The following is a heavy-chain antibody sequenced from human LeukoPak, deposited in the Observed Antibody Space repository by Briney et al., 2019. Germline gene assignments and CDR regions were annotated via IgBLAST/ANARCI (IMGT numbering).Heavy chain of an antibody. CDR3: AKGTITYSFYFMEV. Sequence: GGSLRLSCTASGFTLSSYWMSWVRQAPGKGPEWVSGISGSGGNTQYSDSVKGRFTVSRDNSKNTLFLHMNSLRVEDTAVYYCAKGTITYSFYFMEVWGKGTTVTVSS. CDR1: GFTLSSYW. V-gene: IGHV3-23*01. CDR2: ISGSGGNT. J-gene: IGHJ6*04. D-gene: IGHD2-21*01.